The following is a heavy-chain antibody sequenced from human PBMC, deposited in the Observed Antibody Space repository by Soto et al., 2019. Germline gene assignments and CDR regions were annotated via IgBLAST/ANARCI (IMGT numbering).Heavy chain of an antibody. D-gene: IGHD6-19*01. J-gene: IGHJ4*02. CDR1: GYTFTSYA. CDR3: AITIRLAVDY. Sequence: QVQLVQSGAEVKKPGASVKVSCKASGYTFTSYAMHWVRQAPGQRLEWMGGINAGNGTTKHSQKFQGRVTITRDTSASTAYMELSTLRSEDTAVHYFAITIRLAVDYCGEGTLVCVST. V-gene: IGHV1-3*01. CDR2: INAGNGTT.